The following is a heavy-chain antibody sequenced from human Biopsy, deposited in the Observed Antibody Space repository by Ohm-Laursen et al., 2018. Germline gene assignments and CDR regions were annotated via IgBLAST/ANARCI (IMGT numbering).Heavy chain of an antibody. CDR1: GGSFTGHY. Sequence: TLSLTCAVSGGSFTGHYWTWIRQPPGKGLEWIGHISHTGYTSYKSSLKSRVTISLDTSRKHFSLRLTSSAAADTAVYYCARGSNEYGGLYFPHWGQGTLVTVSS. V-gene: IGHV4-59*11. CDR2: ISHTGYT. D-gene: IGHD4-23*01. J-gene: IGHJ1*01. CDR3: ARGSNEYGGLYFPH.